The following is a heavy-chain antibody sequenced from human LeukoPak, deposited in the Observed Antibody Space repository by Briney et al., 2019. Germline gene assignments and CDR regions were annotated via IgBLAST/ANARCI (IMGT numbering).Heavy chain of an antibody. CDR1: GYTFTSGA. V-gene: IGHV1-8*01. J-gene: IGHJ4*02. D-gene: IGHD5-12*01. CDR3: TRGSRGRRDN. CDR2: MNPNSGNT. Sequence: ASVKVSCKASGYTFTSGAINWVRQATGQGLEWMGWMNPNSGNTGYGQSFQGRITMTRDISIGTAYMELSNLTSEDTAIYYCTRGSRGRRDNWGQGTLVTVSA.